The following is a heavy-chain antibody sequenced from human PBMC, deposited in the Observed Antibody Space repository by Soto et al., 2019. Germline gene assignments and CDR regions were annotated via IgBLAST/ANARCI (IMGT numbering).Heavy chain of an antibody. Sequence: SVKVSCKASGGTFSSYAISWVRQAPGQGLEWMGGIIPIFGTANYAQKFQGRVTITADESTSTAYMELSSLRSEDTAVYYCVRDQSSSWYNNYYYYGMDVWGQGTTVTVSS. D-gene: IGHD6-13*01. CDR3: VRDQSSSWYNNYYYYGMDV. CDR1: GGTFSSYA. J-gene: IGHJ6*02. V-gene: IGHV1-69*13. CDR2: IIPIFGTA.